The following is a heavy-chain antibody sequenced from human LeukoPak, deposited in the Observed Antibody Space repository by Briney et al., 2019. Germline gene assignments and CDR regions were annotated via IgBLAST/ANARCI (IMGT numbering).Heavy chain of an antibody. Sequence: SVKVSCKASGGTFSSYAISWVRQAPGQGLEWMGGIIPIFGTANYAQKFQGRVTITTDESTSTAYMELSSLRSEDTAVYYCARSPYYDFWSGYLEYHFDYWGQGTLVTVSS. D-gene: IGHD3-3*01. CDR2: IIPIFGTA. J-gene: IGHJ4*02. CDR1: GGTFSSYA. CDR3: ARSPYYDFWSGYLEYHFDY. V-gene: IGHV1-69*05.